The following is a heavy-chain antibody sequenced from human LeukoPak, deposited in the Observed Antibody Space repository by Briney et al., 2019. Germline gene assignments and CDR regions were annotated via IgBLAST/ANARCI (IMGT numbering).Heavy chain of an antibody. CDR3: TRDGVEMATIVDY. V-gene: IGHV3-49*04. Sequence: GGSLRLSCAASGFTFSSYSMNWVRQAPGKGLEWVGFIRSKAYGGTTEYAASVKGRFTISRDDSKSIAYLQMNSLKTEDTAVYYCTRDGVEMATIVDYWGQGTLVTVSS. CDR1: GFTFSSYS. D-gene: IGHD5-24*01. CDR2: IRSKAYGGTT. J-gene: IGHJ4*02.